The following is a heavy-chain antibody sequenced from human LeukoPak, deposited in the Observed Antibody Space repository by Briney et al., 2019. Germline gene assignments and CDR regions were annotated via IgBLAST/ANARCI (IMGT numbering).Heavy chain of an antibody. J-gene: IGHJ5*02. CDR2: ISYDGGNK. CDR3: ARRFGRSTPVTTNPWFHP. V-gene: IGHV3-30*04. D-gene: IGHD4-17*01. Sequence: PVGSLRLSCAASGFTFSSYAMHWVRQAPGEGLEWVSGISYDGGNKYYADSVKGRFTSSRDNSKNTLYRQMNRLRAGDTAVYYCARRFGRSTPVTTNPWFHPWREGPLLRVPS. CDR1: GFTFSSYA.